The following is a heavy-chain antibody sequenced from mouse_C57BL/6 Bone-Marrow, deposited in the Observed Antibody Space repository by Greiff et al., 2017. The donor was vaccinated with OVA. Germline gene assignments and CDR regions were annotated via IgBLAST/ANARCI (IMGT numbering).Heavy chain of an antibody. Sequence: VQLQQSGPELVKPGASVKISCKASGYAFSSSWMNWVKQRPGKGLEWIGRIYPGDGDTNYNGKFKGKATLTADKSSSTAYMQLSSLTSEDSAVYFSTRQLRLRGYWGQGTTLTVSS. CDR3: TRQLRLRGY. CDR1: GYAFSSSW. V-gene: IGHV1-82*01. J-gene: IGHJ2*01. D-gene: IGHD3-2*02. CDR2: IYPGDGDT.